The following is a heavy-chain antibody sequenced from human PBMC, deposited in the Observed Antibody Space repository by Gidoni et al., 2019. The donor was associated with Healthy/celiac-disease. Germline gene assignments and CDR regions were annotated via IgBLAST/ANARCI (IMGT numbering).Heavy chain of an antibody. CDR2: IYYSGST. D-gene: IGHD1-26*01. Sequence: QLQLQESGPGLVKPSETLSLTCTVSGGSISSSSYYWGWIRQPPGKGLEWIGSIYYSGSTYYNPSLKSRVTISVDTSKNQFSLKLSSVTAADTAVYYCASTRGGTGASDAFDIWGQGTMVTVSS. CDR3: ASTRGGTGASDAFDI. CDR1: GGSISSSSYY. V-gene: IGHV4-39*01. J-gene: IGHJ3*02.